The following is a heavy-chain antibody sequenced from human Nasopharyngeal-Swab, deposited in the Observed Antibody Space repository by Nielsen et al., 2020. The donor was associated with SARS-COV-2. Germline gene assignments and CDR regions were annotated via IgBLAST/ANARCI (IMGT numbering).Heavy chain of an antibody. CDR3: ARDSTLGLIDY. CDR2: IYYSGST. V-gene: IGHV4-59*01. CDR1: GGSFSGYY. Sequence: GSLRLSCAVYGGSFSGYYWSWIRQPPGKGLEWIGYIYYSGSTNYNPSLKSRVTISVDTSKNQFSLKLSSVTAADTAVYYCARDSTLGLIDYWGQGTLVTVSS. J-gene: IGHJ4*02. D-gene: IGHD4/OR15-4a*01.